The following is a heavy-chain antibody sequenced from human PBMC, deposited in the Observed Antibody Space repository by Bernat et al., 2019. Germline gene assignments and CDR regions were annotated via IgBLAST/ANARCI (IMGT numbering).Heavy chain of an antibody. V-gene: IGHV4-34*01. Sequence: QVQLQQWGAGLLKPSETLSLTCAVYGGSFSGYYWSWIRQPPGKGLVWIGEINHSGDTNYNPSRKSRLTISVDTSKSQFSLKLTSVTAAGKAAYYCARSEGLMYCFDYWSQGTLVTVSS. CDR3: ARSEGLMYCFDY. CDR2: INHSGDT. D-gene: IGHD3-16*01. J-gene: IGHJ4*02. CDR1: GGSFSGYY.